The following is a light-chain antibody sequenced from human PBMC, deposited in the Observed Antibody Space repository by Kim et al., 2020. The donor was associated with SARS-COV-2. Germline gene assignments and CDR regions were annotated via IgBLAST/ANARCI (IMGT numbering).Light chain of an antibody. Sequence: GESTTITVRARQSVSSSYLAWYQQKPGQAPRLLIYGASSRATGIPDRFSGSGSGTDFTLTISRLEPEDFAVYYCQQYGSSPRTFGQGTKVDIK. CDR3: QQYGSSPRT. V-gene: IGKV3-20*01. CDR1: QSVSSSY. J-gene: IGKJ1*01. CDR2: GAS.